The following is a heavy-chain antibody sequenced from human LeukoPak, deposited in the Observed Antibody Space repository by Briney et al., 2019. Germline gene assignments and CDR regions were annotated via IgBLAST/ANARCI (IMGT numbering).Heavy chain of an antibody. CDR3: ARESIAVAGAPFDY. V-gene: IGHV3-7*01. D-gene: IGHD6-19*01. CDR2: IKQDGSEK. CDR1: GFTFSSYW. J-gene: IGHJ4*02. Sequence: GGSLRLSCAASGFTFSSYWMSWVRQAPGKGLEWVANIKQDGSEKYYVDPVKGRFTISRDNAKNSLYLQMNSLRAEDTAVYYCARESIAVAGAPFDYWGQGTLVTVSS.